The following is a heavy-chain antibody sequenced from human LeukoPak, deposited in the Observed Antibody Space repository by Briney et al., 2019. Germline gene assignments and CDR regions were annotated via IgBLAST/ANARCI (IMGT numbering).Heavy chain of an antibody. Sequence: RASVKVSCKASGYTFTWYYIHWVRQAPGQGLEWMAIINPSGGSTRYAQKFQGRVTMTRDMSTSTVYMELSSLRSEDTAVYYCARADLRGYYDSSGHSLHFDYWGQGTLVTVSS. J-gene: IGHJ4*02. CDR1: GYTFTWYY. V-gene: IGHV1-46*01. CDR2: INPSGGST. CDR3: ARADLRGYYDSSGHSLHFDY. D-gene: IGHD3-22*01.